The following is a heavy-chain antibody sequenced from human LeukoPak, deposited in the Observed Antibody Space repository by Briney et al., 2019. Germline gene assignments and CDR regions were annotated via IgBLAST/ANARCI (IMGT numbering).Heavy chain of an antibody. CDR1: GYSMSSGYY. D-gene: IGHD3-10*01. CDR3: ARGTGGYYANFDY. CDR2: IYHSGST. V-gene: IGHV4-38-2*01. J-gene: IGHJ4*02. Sequence: PETLSLTCAVSGYSMSSGYYWGWIRQPPGKGLEWIGSIYHSGSTYYNPSLKSRVTISVDTSKNQFSLRLSSVTAADTAVYHCARGTGGYYANFDYWGQGTLVTVSS.